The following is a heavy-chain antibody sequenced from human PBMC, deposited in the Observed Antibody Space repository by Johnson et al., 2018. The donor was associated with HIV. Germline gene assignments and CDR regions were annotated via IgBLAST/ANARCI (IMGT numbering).Heavy chain of an antibody. CDR3: ARGGGSYYRDAFDI. V-gene: IGHV3-74*02. D-gene: IGHD1-26*01. Sequence: VQLVESGGGLIQPGGSLILSCAASGFTFSSYWMHWVRQAPGKGLVWVSRISSDGSSTYYADSVKGRFTISRDNAKNTMFVQMTSLRDEDSAVYYCARGGGSYYRDAFDIWGQGTMVTVSS. CDR2: ISSDGSST. J-gene: IGHJ3*02. CDR1: GFTFSSYW.